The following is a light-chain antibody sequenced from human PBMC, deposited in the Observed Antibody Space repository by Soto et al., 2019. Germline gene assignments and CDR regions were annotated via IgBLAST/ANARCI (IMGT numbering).Light chain of an antibody. V-gene: IGLV2-8*01. CDR2: EVT. J-gene: IGLJ3*02. Sequence: LTQPPSASGSPGQSVTISCTGTSSDVGGYKYVSWYQQHPGKAPKLLIYEVTNRPSGVPDRFSGSKSGNTASLTVSGLQAEDEADYYCSSYAGSNVMFGGGTKLTVL. CDR1: SSDVGGYKY. CDR3: SSYAGSNVM.